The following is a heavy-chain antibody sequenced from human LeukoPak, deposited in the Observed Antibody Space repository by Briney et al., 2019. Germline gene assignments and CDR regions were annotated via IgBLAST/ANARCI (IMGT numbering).Heavy chain of an antibody. Sequence: GRPLRLSCAASGFTFSSYWMNWVRQAPGKGLEGVATIKQDGRDKYYVDSVKGRFAISRDDAKNSLYLQMNSLRVEDTAVYHCVRYFTAVAPTLRLDYWGQGTLVTVSS. CDR1: GFTFSSYW. CDR2: IKQDGRDK. D-gene: IGHD6-19*01. J-gene: IGHJ4*02. CDR3: VRYFTAVAPTLRLDY. V-gene: IGHV3-7*03.